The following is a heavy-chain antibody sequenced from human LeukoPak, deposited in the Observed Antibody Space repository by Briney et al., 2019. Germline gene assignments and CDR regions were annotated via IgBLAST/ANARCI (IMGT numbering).Heavy chain of an antibody. D-gene: IGHD3-22*01. J-gene: IGHJ4*02. V-gene: IGHV4-4*07. Sequence: SETLSLTCTVSGGSISSYYWSWIRQPAGKGLELIGRIYTSGSTNYNPSLKSRVTMSVDTSKNQFSLKLSSVTAADTAVYYCARERRDSSGYYFPIDYWGQGTLVTVSS. CDR3: ARERRDSSGYYFPIDY. CDR1: GGSISSYY. CDR2: IYTSGST.